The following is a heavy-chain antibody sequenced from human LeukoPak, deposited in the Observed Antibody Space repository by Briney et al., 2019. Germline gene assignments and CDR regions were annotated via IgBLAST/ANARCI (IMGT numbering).Heavy chain of an antibody. D-gene: IGHD1-26*01. V-gene: IGHV3-30*02. J-gene: IGHJ6*03. CDR1: GFTFSSYG. Sequence: GGSLRLSCAASGFTFSSYGMHWVRQALGKGLEWVAFIRYDGSNKYYADSVKGRFTISRDNSKNTLYLQMNSLRAEDTAVYYCAKEGDYYYYYMDVWGKGTTVTVSS. CDR2: IRYDGSNK. CDR3: AKEGDYYYYYMDV.